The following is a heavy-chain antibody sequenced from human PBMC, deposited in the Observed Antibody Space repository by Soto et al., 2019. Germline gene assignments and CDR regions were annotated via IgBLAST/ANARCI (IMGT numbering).Heavy chain of an antibody. V-gene: IGHV3-15*07. Sequence: VQLVESEGGLVKPGGSLRLSCAVSGIPFTDAWMNWVRQAPGKGLEWVGRIKSRGGGGTTDYAAPVKGRFTISRDDSKNTLYVQRDSLQIGHTAVYFCVWQADFIGNWHWGQGSLVTVSS. D-gene: IGHD1-26*01. CDR3: VWQADFIGNWH. J-gene: IGHJ4*02. CDR2: IKSRGGGGTT. CDR1: GIPFTDAW.